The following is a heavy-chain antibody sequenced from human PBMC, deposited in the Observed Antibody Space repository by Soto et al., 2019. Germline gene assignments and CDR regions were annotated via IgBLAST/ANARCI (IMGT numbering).Heavy chain of an antibody. J-gene: IGHJ4*02. Sequence: QVQLVQSGAEVKKPGASVKVSCKASGYTFTSYAMHWVRQAPGQRLEWMGWINAGNGNTKYSQKFQGRVTITRDTSASTAYMELSSLRSEDTAVYYCARSTGIACWGDYWGQGTLVTVSS. CDR1: GYTFTSYA. CDR3: ARSTGIACWGDY. V-gene: IGHV1-3*01. CDR2: INAGNGNT. D-gene: IGHD6-13*01.